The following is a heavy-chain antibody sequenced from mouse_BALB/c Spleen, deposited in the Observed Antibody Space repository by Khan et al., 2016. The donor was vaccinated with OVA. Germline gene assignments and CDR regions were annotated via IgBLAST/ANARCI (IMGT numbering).Heavy chain of an antibody. CDR2: ISNLAYSI. Sequence: EVQLQESGGGLVQPGGSRKLSCAASGFIFSDYGMAWVRQAPGKGPEWVAFISNLAYSIYYADTVTGRFTISRENAKNTLYLEMSSLRSEDTAMYYCARSWAMDYWGQGTSVTGSS. V-gene: IGHV5-15*02. J-gene: IGHJ4*01. CDR1: GFIFSDYG. CDR3: ARSWAMDY.